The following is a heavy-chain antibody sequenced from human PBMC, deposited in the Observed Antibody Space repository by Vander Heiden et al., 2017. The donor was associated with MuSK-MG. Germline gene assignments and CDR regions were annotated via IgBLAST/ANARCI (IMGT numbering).Heavy chain of an antibody. J-gene: IGHJ4*02. Sequence: EVHLLESGGGLVQPGGSLRLSCAASGFPFSSYAMGWVRQAPGKGLEWVSAISGSAASTYYADSVKGRFTISRDNSINTLNMQMNSLRVEDTAVYYCAKAKEGSSAWYFDYWGQGTLVTVSS. D-gene: IGHD6-19*01. V-gene: IGHV3-23*01. CDR3: AKAKEGSSAWYFDY. CDR2: ISGSAAST. CDR1: GFPFSSYA.